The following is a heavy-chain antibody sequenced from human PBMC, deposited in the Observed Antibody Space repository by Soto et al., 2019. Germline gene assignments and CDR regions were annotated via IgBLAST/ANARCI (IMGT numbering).Heavy chain of an antibody. CDR1: GGSVDSVNHY. D-gene: IGHD6-6*01. J-gene: IGHJ5*02. V-gene: IGHV4-30-4*01. Sequence: SETLSLTCSVSGGSVDSVNHYWSWIRQPPGKGLEWIGYIYNGGHTFYNPSLKSRVKILVDKSRNQFSLRLSSVTAADTAVYFCATSEYSSLSINWFDPWGQGTLVTVSS. CDR2: IYNGGHT. CDR3: ATSEYSSLSINWFDP.